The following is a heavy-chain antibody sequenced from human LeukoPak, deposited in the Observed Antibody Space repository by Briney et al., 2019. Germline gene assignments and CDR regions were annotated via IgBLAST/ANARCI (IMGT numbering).Heavy chain of an antibody. CDR3: VRDKGMVTAMGYSYYYAMDV. Sequence: GGSLRPSCDPSGFTFSTYSMNWVRQAPGKGPEWVSSISDRGDYIHYADSVKGRFTISRDNAKNSLSLQMNSLRAEDTAVYYCVRDKGMVTAMGYSYYYAMDVWGQGTTVTVSS. CDR1: GFTFSTYS. CDR2: ISDRGDYI. V-gene: IGHV3-21*01. D-gene: IGHD2-21*02. J-gene: IGHJ6*02.